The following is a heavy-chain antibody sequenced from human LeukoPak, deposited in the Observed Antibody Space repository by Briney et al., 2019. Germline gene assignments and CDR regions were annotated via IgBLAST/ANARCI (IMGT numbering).Heavy chain of an antibody. CDR2: NIPIFDTP. Sequence: ASVKVSCKVSGGIFGSYAINWVRQAPGQGLEWLGRNIPIFDTPNYAPTFQGRVTISADKSTRTVYMELTSLRSEDTALYYCAKGSRLREAGSYRFWGQGTLVTVSS. J-gene: IGHJ4*02. CDR1: GGIFGSYA. CDR3: AKGSRLREAGSYRF. D-gene: IGHD3-16*02. V-gene: IGHV1-69*06.